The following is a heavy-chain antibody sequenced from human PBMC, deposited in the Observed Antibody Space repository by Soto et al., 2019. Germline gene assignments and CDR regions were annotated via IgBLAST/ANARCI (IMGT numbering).Heavy chain of an antibody. CDR3: ARGTVVTAWDYYYGMDV. Sequence: SETLSLTCAVCGWSFSDYFWSWIRQPPGKGLEWIGEINSSGRTNYNPSLKRRVTISVDMSKKHYSLKLSSVIAADTAVYYCARGTVVTAWDYYYGMDVWGLGTMVTVSS. J-gene: IGHJ6*02. CDR2: INSSGRT. CDR1: GWSFSDYF. D-gene: IGHD2-21*02. V-gene: IGHV4-34*01.